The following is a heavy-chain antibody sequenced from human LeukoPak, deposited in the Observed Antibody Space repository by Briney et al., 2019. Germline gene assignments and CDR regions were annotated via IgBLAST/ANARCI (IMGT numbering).Heavy chain of an antibody. V-gene: IGHV3-48*02. J-gene: IGHJ4*02. CDR2: ISSSSNTI. Sequence: GGSLRLSCADSGFIFSTYNMNWVRQAPGKGLEWVSYISSSSNTIYYADSVKGRFTVSRDNAKNSLYLQMNSLTDEDTAMYYCARDEDAFGGQGTLVTVSS. CDR3: ARDEDAF. CDR1: GFIFSTYN.